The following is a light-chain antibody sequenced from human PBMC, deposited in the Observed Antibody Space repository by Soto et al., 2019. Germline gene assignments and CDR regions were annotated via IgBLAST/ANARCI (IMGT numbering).Light chain of an antibody. CDR1: TSNIASNA. Sequence: QSVLTQPPSASGTPGQRVTISCSGSTSNIASNAINWFQQPPGTAPKLLIYSDNHRPSGVPDRFSGSKSGTSASLAISGLQSEDEADYYCATWADSLKTYVFGTGTKVTVL. CDR2: SDN. CDR3: ATWADSLKTYV. V-gene: IGLV1-44*01. J-gene: IGLJ1*01.